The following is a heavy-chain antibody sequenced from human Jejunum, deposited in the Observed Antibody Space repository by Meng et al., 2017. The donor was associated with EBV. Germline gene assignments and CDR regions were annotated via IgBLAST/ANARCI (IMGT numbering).Heavy chain of an antibody. CDR2: ISVYRGNT. CDR3: ARDRSNSDY. D-gene: IGHD5-24*01. V-gene: IGHV1-18*01. Sequence: QVQRVKSGAEVKKPGASVKVSCKASGYDFINSGISWVRQAPGQGLEWMGWISVYRGNTNYAQRFQDRVTLTTNTSTSTVYMELRSLTSDDTAVYYCARDRSNSDYWGQGTLVTVSS. CDR1: GYDFINSG. J-gene: IGHJ4*02.